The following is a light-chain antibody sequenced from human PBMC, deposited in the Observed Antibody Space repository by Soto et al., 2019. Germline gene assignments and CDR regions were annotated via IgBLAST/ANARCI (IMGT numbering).Light chain of an antibody. Sequence: SAADVSLTTGERATLSCRASQSVSSYLAWYQQKPGQAPRLLIYDASNRATGIPARFSGSGSGTDFTLTISSLEPEDFAVCDCQQRSNWPPIPFCQGARPAIK. CDR3: QQRSNWPPIP. V-gene: IGKV3-11*01. J-gene: IGKJ5*01. CDR2: DAS. CDR1: QSVSSY.